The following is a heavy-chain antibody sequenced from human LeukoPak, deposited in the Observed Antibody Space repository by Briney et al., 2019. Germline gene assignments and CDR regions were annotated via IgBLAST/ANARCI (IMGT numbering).Heavy chain of an antibody. J-gene: IGHJ4*02. CDR3: GSGYYLVY. V-gene: IGHV3-30-3*01. CDR2: ISYDGSDT. CDR1: GFTFSDYA. Sequence: GGSLRLSCAASGFTFSDYAIHWVRQAPGKGLGWVAVISYDGSDTVYAHSVKGRFTLSRENSKNTMSLQMNSLRAEDRAVYYCGSGYYLVYWGQRSLVTVSS.